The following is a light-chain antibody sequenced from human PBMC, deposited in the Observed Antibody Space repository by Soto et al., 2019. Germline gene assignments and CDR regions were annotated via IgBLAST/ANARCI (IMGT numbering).Light chain of an antibody. CDR3: QQYNNWPPKQYT. Sequence: EIVMTQSPATLSVSPGERATLSCRASQSVSSNLAWYQHKPGQAPRLLIYGASTRATGIPARFSANGSGTEFSLTITSLQSEDFAVYYCQQYNNWPPKQYTFGQGTKLEIK. J-gene: IGKJ2*01. V-gene: IGKV3-15*01. CDR2: GAS. CDR1: QSVSSN.